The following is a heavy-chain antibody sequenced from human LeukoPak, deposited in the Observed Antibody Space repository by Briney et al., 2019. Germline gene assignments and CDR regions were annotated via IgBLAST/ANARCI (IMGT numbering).Heavy chain of an antibody. CDR2: INAGNGNT. CDR1: GYTFTSYA. V-gene: IGHV1-3*01. J-gene: IGHJ5*02. D-gene: IGHD3-10*01. Sequence: ASVKVSCKASGYTFTSYAMHWVRQAPGQRLEWMGWINAGNGNTKYSQKFQGRVTITRDTSASTAYVELSSLRSEDTAVYYCARDQIRGNWFDPWGQGTLVTVSS. CDR3: ARDQIRGNWFDP.